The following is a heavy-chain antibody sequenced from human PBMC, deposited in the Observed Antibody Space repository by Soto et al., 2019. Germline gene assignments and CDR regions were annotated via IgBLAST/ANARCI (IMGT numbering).Heavy chain of an antibody. CDR1: RFTVSAYS. J-gene: IGHJ4*02. V-gene: IGHV3-48*02. D-gene: IGHD3-3*01. CDR2: ITNSGGTT. CDR3: VRDISWSFDS. Sequence: GSLRLSCAVSRFTVSAYSMNWVRQAPGKGLEWISYITNSGGTTQYAHSVKGRFTISRDNVKNSLHLQLNSLRDEDTAVYHCVRDISWSFDSWGQGTLVTVSS.